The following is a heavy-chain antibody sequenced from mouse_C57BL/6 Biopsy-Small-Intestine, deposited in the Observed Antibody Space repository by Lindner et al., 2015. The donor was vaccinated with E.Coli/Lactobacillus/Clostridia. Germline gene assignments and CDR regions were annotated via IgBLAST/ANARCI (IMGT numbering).Heavy chain of an antibody. D-gene: IGHD3-3*01. J-gene: IGHJ4*01. CDR1: GFTFSSYG. CDR2: ISSGGSYT. V-gene: IGHV5-6*01. Sequence: VQLQESGGDLVKPGGSLKLSCAASGFTFSSYGMSWVRQTPDKRLEWVATISSGGSYTYYPDSVKGRFTISRDNAKNTLYLQMSSLKSEDTAMYYCARRSTTQLGYAMDYWGQGTSVTVSS. CDR3: ARRSTTQLGYAMDY.